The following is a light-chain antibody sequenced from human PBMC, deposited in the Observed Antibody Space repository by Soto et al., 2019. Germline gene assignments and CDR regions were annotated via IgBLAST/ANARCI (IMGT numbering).Light chain of an antibody. CDR3: QQYGSLPIT. J-gene: IGKJ5*01. V-gene: IGKV3-20*01. Sequence: VFSHSLSTLCLSPEERATLSCRASQSVSSYLAWYQQKPGQPPRLLIYGASSRATGVPDRFSGAGAGTDFTLTISRLEPEDFAVYYCQQYGSLPITFGQGTRLEIK. CDR2: GAS. CDR1: QSVSSY.